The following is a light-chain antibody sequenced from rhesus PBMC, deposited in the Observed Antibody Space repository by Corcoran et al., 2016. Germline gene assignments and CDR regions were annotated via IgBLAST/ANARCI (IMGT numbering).Light chain of an antibody. V-gene: IGKV1-22*01. J-gene: IGKJ2*01. CDR1: QGINNW. CDR3: QQYTSKPYS. Sequence: DIQMTQSPSSLSASVGDTVTVTCRASQGINNWLDWYQQKPGKAPKLLIYRASSLQSGVPSRFSGSGSGTDFTLTISGLQSEDFATYYCQQYTSKPYSFGQGTKVEIK. CDR2: RAS.